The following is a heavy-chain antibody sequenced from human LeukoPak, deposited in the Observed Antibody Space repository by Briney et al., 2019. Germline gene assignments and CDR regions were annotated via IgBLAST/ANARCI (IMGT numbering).Heavy chain of an antibody. CDR3: ARDRGIVGTTGYYYMDV. Sequence: PGRSLRLSCAASGFTFSTYGIHWVRQAPGKGLEWVAVIWNDGSNKFYADSVKGRFTISRDNSKNTLYLQMNSLRAEDTAVYYCARDRGIVGTTGYYYMDVWGKGTTVTVSS. V-gene: IGHV3-33*01. CDR2: IWNDGSNK. J-gene: IGHJ6*03. CDR1: GFTFSTYG. D-gene: IGHD1-26*01.